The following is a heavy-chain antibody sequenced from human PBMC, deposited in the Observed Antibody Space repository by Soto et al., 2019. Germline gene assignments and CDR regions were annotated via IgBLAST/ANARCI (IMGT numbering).Heavy chain of an antibody. J-gene: IGHJ5*02. CDR2: ISGSGGST. D-gene: IGHD2-2*01. Sequence: GGSLRLSCAASGFTFSSYAMSWVRQAPGKGLEWVSAISGSGGSTYYADSVKGRSTISRDNSKNTLYLQMNSLRAEDTAVYYCAKDIVEVPAAEVAWFAPWGQGTLVTVSS. CDR1: GFTFSSYA. V-gene: IGHV3-23*01. CDR3: AKDIVEVPAAEVAWFAP.